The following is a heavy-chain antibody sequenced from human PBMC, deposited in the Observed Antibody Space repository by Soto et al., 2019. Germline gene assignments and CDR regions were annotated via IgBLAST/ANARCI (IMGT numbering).Heavy chain of an antibody. V-gene: IGHV4-31*03. CDR3: ASQQVDISVFDY. CDR1: GGSISSGGYY. Sequence: SETLSLTCTVSGGSISSGGYYWSWIRQYPGKALEWIGYIHYSGSTYYNPSLKSRLTISVDTSRNQFSLKVNSLTAADTAVYYCASQQVDISVFDYWGHGTLVTVSS. CDR2: IHYSGST. D-gene: IGHD6-13*01. J-gene: IGHJ4*01.